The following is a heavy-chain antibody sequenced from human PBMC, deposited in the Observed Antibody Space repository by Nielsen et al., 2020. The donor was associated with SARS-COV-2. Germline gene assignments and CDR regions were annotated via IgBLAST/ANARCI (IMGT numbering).Heavy chain of an antibody. V-gene: IGHV4-4*02. CDR3: ARTSIAAAGTPRDY. J-gene: IGHJ4*02. D-gene: IGHD6-13*01. CDR2: IYHSGST. Sequence: SETLSLTCAVSGGSISSSNWWSWVRQPPGKGLEWIGEIYHSGSTNYNPSLKSRVTISVDTSKNQFSLKLSSVTAADTAVYYCARTSIAAAGTPRDYWGQGTLVTVSS. CDR1: GGSISSSNW.